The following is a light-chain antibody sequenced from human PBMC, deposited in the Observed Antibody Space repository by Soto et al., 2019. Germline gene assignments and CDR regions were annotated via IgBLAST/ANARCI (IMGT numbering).Light chain of an antibody. CDR3: QHYSSYSDA. V-gene: IGKV1-5*03. J-gene: IGKJ1*01. CDR2: KAS. Sequence: DIQMTQSPSTLSGSVGDRVTITCRASQTISSWLAWYLQKPGKAPKLLIYKASTLKSGLPSRFSGSGSAKEFTLTIRRLQPEEFDTYSCQHYSSYSDAFGQGTKVELK. CDR1: QTISSW.